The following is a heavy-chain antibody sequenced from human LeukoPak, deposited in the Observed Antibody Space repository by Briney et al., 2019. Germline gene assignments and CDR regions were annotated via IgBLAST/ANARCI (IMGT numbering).Heavy chain of an antibody. CDR3: AELGITMIGGV. CDR1: GFTFSSYG. Sequence: GGSLRLSCAASGFTFSSYGMNWVRQAPGEGLEWVSYISSSGSTIYYADSVKGRFTISRDNAKNSLYLQMNSLRAEDTAVYYCAELGITMIGGVWGKGTTVTISS. D-gene: IGHD3-10*02. J-gene: IGHJ6*04. CDR2: ISSSGSTI. V-gene: IGHV3-48*03.